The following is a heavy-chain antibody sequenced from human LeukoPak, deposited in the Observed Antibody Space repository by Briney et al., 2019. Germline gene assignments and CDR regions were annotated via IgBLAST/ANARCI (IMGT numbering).Heavy chain of an antibody. J-gene: IGHJ3*02. D-gene: IGHD2-2*01. CDR3: ARDPYHYCSSTSCYAFDI. CDR1: GGSFSGYY. Sequence: SETLSLTCAVYGGSFSGYYWSWIRQPPGKGLEWIGEINHSGSTNYNPSLKSRVTISVDTSKNQFSLKLSSVTAADTAVYYCARDPYHYCSSTSCYAFDIWGQGTMVTVSS. CDR2: INHSGST. V-gene: IGHV4-34*01.